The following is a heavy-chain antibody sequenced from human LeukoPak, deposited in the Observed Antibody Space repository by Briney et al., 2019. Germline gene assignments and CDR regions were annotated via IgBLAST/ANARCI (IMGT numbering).Heavy chain of an antibody. V-gene: IGHV3-23*01. J-gene: IGHJ4*02. Sequence: GGSLRLSCAASGFTFSSYAMSWVRQAPGKGLEWVSAISGSGGSTYYADSVKGRFTISRDNSKNTLYLQMNSLRAEDTAVYYCAKDQYYYDSSCFDYWAREPWSPSPQ. D-gene: IGHD3-22*01. CDR1: GFTFSSYA. CDR2: ISGSGGST. CDR3: AKDQYYYDSSCFDY.